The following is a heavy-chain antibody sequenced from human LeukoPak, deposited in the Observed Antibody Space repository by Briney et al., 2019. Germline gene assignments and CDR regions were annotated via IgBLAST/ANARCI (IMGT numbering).Heavy chain of an antibody. CDR3: ARDLSGPSVY. V-gene: IGHV3-7*01. CDR1: GFTFSSYS. Sequence: GGSLRLSCAASGFTFSSYSMNWVRQAPGKGLEWVANLKPDGTEKYFVDSVKGRFTISRDNAKNSLYLQMNSLRVEDTAVYYCARDLSGPSVYWGQGTLVTVSS. J-gene: IGHJ4*02. D-gene: IGHD2-15*01. CDR2: LKPDGTEK.